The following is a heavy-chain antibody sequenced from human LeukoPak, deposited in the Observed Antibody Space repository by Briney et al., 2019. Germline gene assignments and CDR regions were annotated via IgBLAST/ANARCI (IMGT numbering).Heavy chain of an antibody. V-gene: IGHV4-61*02. CDR2: ISSSGST. Sequence: SETLSLTCTVSGDSISSGDYSRSWIRQPAGKGLEWIGRISSSGSTNYNPSLKSRVTISVDTSKNQFSLKLSSVTAADTAIYYCARVTGYMIEDYFDYWGQGTLVTVSS. J-gene: IGHJ4*02. D-gene: IGHD3-22*01. CDR1: GDSISSGDYS. CDR3: ARVTGYMIEDYFDY.